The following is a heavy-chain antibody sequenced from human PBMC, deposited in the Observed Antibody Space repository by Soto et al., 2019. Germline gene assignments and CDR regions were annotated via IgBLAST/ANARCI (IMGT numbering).Heavy chain of an antibody. CDR2: IYWNDDK. J-gene: IGHJ5*02. CDR3: AQEYKLISRFGYNWFDT. Sequence: SGPTLVNPTQTLTLTCTFSGFSLSTSGVGVGWIRQPPGKALEWLALIYWNDDKRYSPSLKSRLTITKDTSKNQVVLTMTNMDPVDTATYYCAQEYKLISRFGYNWFDTWGQGTLATVSS. CDR1: GFSLSTSGVG. D-gene: IGHD2-2*01. V-gene: IGHV2-5*01.